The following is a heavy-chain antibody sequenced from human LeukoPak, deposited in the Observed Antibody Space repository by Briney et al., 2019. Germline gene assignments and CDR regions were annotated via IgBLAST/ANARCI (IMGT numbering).Heavy chain of an antibody. Sequence: GGSPRLSCAASGFTFSIYAMNWVRQAPGKGLEWVSSISGSGDTTWYADSVKGRFTISRDNSKNTLYLQMNSLRAEDTAVYSCATTIISDFDYWGQGTLVTVSS. CDR3: ATTIISDFDY. CDR1: GFTFSIYA. V-gene: IGHV3-23*01. D-gene: IGHD3-10*01. CDR2: ISGSGDTT. J-gene: IGHJ4*02.